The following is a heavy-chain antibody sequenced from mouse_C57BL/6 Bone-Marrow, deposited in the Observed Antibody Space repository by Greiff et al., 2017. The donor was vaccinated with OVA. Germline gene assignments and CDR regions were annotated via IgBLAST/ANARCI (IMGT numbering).Heavy chain of an antibody. D-gene: IGHD1-1*01. V-gene: IGHV3-6*01. CDR2: ISYDGSN. CDR1: GYSITSGYY. Sequence: EVQLQESGPGLVKPSQSLSLTCSVTGYSITSGYYWNWIRQFPGNKLEWMGYISYDGSNNYNPSLKNRISITRDTSKNQFFLKLNSVTTEDTATYYCAREDGSSYWYFDVWGTGTTVTVSS. J-gene: IGHJ1*03. CDR3: AREDGSSYWYFDV.